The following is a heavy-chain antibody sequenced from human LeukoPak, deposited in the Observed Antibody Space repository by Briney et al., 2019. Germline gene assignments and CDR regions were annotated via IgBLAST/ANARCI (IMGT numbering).Heavy chain of an antibody. CDR2: FDPEDGET. Sequence: ASVKVSCEVSGYTLTELSMHWVRQAPGNGLEWMGGFDPEDGETIYAQKFQGRVTMTEDTSTDTAYMELSSLRSEDTAVYYCATLRSLEAYFDYWGQGTLVTVSS. J-gene: IGHJ4*02. V-gene: IGHV1-24*01. CDR3: ATLRSLEAYFDY. CDR1: GYTLTELS. D-gene: IGHD5-24*01.